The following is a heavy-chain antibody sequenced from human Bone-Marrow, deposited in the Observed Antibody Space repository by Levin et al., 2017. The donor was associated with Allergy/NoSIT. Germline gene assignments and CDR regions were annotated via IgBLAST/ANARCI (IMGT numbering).Heavy chain of an antibody. D-gene: IGHD2-8*02. CDR2: IYYSGST. CDR3: ARAGYKTGDFDN. J-gene: IGHJ4*02. CDR1: DGSITSSHFY. V-gene: IGHV4-39*07. Sequence: SETLSLTCTVSDGSITSSHFYWGWIRQSPGKGLEWIGSIYYSGSTYYNPSLESRVSLSLDMSKNQFSLRMNSLTAADTAVYFCARAGYKTGDFDNWGQGTLVTVSS.